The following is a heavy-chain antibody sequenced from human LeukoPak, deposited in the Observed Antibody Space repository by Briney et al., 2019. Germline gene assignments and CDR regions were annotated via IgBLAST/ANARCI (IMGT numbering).Heavy chain of an antibody. V-gene: IGHV4-4*07. CDR3: ARGVNSYRSAGYFDL. Sequence: PSETLSLTCSVSCGSITGYYWSWLRQPAGKGLDYIGRIYTSGNTYYNLSLRNQVTMPVDTSKKHCSLRLTSVTAADTAMYFCARGVNSYRSAGYFDLWGRGTLVSVSS. D-gene: IGHD3-16*02. J-gene: IGHJ2*01. CDR1: CGSITGYY. CDR2: IYTSGNT.